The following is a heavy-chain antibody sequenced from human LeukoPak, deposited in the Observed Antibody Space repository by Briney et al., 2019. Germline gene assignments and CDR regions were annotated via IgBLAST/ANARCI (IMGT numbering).Heavy chain of an antibody. CDR1: GGSVSSSNYY. CDR2: IYYGGST. D-gene: IGHD1-26*01. V-gene: IGHV4-39*07. J-gene: IGHJ6*03. CDR3: AREGGSSIYYYYMDV. Sequence: SETLSLTCTVSGGSVSSSNYYWGWIRQPPGKGLEWIGSIYYGGSTFYNPSLKSRLTISVDTSKNQFSLKLSSVTAADTAVYYCAREGGSSIYYYYMDVWGKGTTVTVSS.